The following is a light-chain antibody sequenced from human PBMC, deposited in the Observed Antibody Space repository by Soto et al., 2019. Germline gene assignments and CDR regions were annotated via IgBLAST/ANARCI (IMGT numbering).Light chain of an antibody. V-gene: IGKV3-20*01. CDR1: QSARSS. CDR2: GAS. Sequence: EVVMTQSPATLSVSPVERAALSFKASQSARSSLGWYQQKPGQPPRLLIYGASSRATGIPDRFSGSGSGTDFTLTISRLEPEDFAVYYCQKYGSSPINFGQGTRREIK. CDR3: QKYGSSPIN. J-gene: IGKJ5*01.